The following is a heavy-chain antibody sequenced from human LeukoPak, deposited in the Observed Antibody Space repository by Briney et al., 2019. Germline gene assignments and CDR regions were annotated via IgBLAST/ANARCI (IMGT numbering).Heavy chain of an antibody. CDR3: ATLGHKPGGGY. V-gene: IGHV4-59*01. J-gene: IGHJ4*02. D-gene: IGHD4-23*01. Sequence: SETLSLTCTVSGGSISSYYWSWIRQPPGKGLEWIGYIYYSGSTNYNPPLKSRVTISVDTSKNQFSLKLSSVTAADTAVYYCATLGHKPGGGYWGQGTLVTVSS. CDR2: IYYSGST. CDR1: GGSISSYY.